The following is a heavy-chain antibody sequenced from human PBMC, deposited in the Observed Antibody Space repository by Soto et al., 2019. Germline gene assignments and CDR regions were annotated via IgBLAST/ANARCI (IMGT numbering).Heavy chain of an antibody. CDR3: ARVHDFWSGYYTYYYYGMDV. D-gene: IGHD3-3*01. V-gene: IGHV3-30-3*01. J-gene: IGHJ6*02. CDR2: ISYDGSNK. CDR1: GFTFSSYA. Sequence: GGSLRLSCAASGFTFSSYAMHWVRQAPGKGLEWVAVISYDGSNKYYADSVKGRFTISRDNSKNTLYLQMNSLRAEDTAVYYCARVHDFWSGYYTYYYYGMDVWGQGTTVTVSS.